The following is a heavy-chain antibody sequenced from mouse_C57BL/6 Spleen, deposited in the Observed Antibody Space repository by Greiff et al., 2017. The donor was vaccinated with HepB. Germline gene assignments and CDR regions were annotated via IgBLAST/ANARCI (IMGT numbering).Heavy chain of an antibody. CDR3: AREGYYYGSSSDY. CDR1: GYTFTSYW. Sequence: VQLQQPGAELVKPGASVKLSCKASGYTFTSYWMHWVKQRPGQGLEWIGMIHPNSGSTNYNEKFKSKATLTVDKSSSTAYMQLSSLTSEDSAVYYCAREGYYYGSSSDYWGQGTTLTVSS. J-gene: IGHJ2*01. V-gene: IGHV1-64*01. D-gene: IGHD1-1*01. CDR2: IHPNSGST.